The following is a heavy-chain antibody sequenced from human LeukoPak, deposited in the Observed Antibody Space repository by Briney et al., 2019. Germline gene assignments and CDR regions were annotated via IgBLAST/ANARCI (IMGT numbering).Heavy chain of an antibody. Sequence: GGSLRLSCAASGFTFSSYAMSWVRQAPEKGLEWVSAISGSGGSTYYADSVKGRFTISRDNSKNTLYLQMNSLRAEDTAVYYCAKDIFPYGDSIPPGPFDYWGQGTLVTVSS. V-gene: IGHV3-23*01. D-gene: IGHD4-17*01. CDR1: GFTFSSYA. J-gene: IGHJ4*02. CDR3: AKDIFPYGDSIPPGPFDY. CDR2: ISGSGGST.